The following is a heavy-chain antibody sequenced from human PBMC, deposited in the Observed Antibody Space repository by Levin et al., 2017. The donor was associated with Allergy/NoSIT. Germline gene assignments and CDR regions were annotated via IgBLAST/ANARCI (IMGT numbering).Heavy chain of an antibody. CDR1: GFTFSDYS. CDR2: ITTGGTFK. V-gene: IGHV3-21*01. CDR3: ARGLGGWL. J-gene: IGHJ4*02. Sequence: GGSLRLSCAASGFTFSDYSMNWVRQAPGKGLEWVASITTGGTFKYYVDSLRGRFTISRDSALNSLYLQMNRLRAEDTAGYYCARGLGGWLWGQGTLVTVSS. D-gene: IGHD3-16*01.